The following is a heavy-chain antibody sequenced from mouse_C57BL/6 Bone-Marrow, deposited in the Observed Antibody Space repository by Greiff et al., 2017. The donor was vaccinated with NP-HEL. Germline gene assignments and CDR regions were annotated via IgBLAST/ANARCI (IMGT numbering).Heavy chain of an antibody. D-gene: IGHD1-1*02. CDR2: IWTGGGT. Sequence: VQRVESGPGLVAPSQSLSITCTVSGFSLTSYAISWVRQPPGKGLEWLGVIWTGGGTNYNSALKSRLSISKDNSKSQVFLKMNSLQTDDTARYYCDRKSLLWYYWYFDVWGTGTTVTVSS. CDR1: GFSLTSYA. J-gene: IGHJ1*03. V-gene: IGHV2-9-1*01. CDR3: DRKSLLWYYWYFDV.